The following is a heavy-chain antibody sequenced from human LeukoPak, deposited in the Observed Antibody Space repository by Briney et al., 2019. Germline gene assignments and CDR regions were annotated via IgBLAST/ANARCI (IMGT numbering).Heavy chain of an antibody. J-gene: IGHJ6*03. Sequence: ASVKVSCKASGGTFSSYAISWVRQAPGQGLEWMEGIIPIFGTANYAQKFQGRVTITADESTSTAYMELSSLRSEDTAVYYCARVGLGAERDYDYYYYMDVWGKGTTVTISS. D-gene: IGHD3-16*01. CDR1: GGTFSSYA. CDR3: ARVGLGAERDYDYYYYMDV. CDR2: IIPIFGTA. V-gene: IGHV1-69*13.